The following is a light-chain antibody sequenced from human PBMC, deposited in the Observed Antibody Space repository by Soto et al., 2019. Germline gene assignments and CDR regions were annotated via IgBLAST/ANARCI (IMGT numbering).Light chain of an antibody. J-gene: IGKJ1*01. Sequence: AIRMTQSPSSLSASTGDRVTITCRASQGISSSLAWYQQEPGKAPKLLIYAASTLQSGVSSRFSGSRSGTDFTLTISYLQSEDFATYYGQQYSSFPRTFGRGTKVEIK. CDR3: QQYSSFPRT. V-gene: IGKV1-8*01. CDR1: QGISSS. CDR2: AAS.